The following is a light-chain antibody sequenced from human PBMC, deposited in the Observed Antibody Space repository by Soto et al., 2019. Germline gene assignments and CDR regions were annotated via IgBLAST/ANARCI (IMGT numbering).Light chain of an antibody. J-gene: IGKJ5*01. CDR1: QRCRVL. Sequence: EVALTQSPVTLCLAPVERATLSCMGIQRCRVLLAWYQQKPGQAPRLLIYDAYNRATGIPPRFSGSGSGTDFTLTISSLEPEDSAVYYCQQRHMWPITFGQGTRLETK. CDR3: QQRHMWPIT. CDR2: DAY. V-gene: IGKV3-11*01.